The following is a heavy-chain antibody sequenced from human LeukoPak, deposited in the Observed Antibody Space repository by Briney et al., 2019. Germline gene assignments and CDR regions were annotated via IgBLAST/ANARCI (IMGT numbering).Heavy chain of an antibody. CDR1: GGSISSSSYY. CDR3: ARDPRGDCTNGVCLDWFDP. CDR2: IYYSGST. V-gene: IGHV4-39*07. J-gene: IGHJ5*02. D-gene: IGHD2-8*01. Sequence: PSETLSLTCTVSGGSISSSSYYWGWSRQPPGKGLEWIGSIYYSGSTYYNPSLKSRVTISVDTSKNPSSLQLSSVTAADTAVYYCARDPRGDCTNGVCLDWFDPWGQGSLVTVSS.